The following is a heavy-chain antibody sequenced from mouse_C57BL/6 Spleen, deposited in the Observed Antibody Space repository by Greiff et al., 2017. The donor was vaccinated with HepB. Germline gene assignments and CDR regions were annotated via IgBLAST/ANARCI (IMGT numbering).Heavy chain of an antibody. Sequence: VKVVESGPGLVAPSQSLSITCTVSGFSLTSYGVDWVRQSPGKGLEWLGVIWGVGSTNYNSALKSRLSISKDNSKSQVFLKMNSLQTDDTAMYYCARNYGSSLYWYFDVWGTGTTVTVSS. D-gene: IGHD1-1*01. CDR3: ARNYGSSLYWYFDV. V-gene: IGHV2-6*01. CDR1: GFSLTSYG. J-gene: IGHJ1*03. CDR2: IWGVGST.